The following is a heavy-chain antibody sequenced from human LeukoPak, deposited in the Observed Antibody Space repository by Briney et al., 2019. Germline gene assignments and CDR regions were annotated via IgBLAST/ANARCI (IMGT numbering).Heavy chain of an antibody. D-gene: IGHD7-27*01. CDR3: ARGSTGDKSNN. CDR1: GGSISSGGYY. V-gene: IGHV4-31*03. J-gene: IGHJ4*02. CDR2: IYYSGTT. Sequence: SETLSLTCTVSGGSISSGGYYWSWIRQLPGRGLEWIGYIYYSGTTSYNPSLKSRLTISLDTSENQFSLKLSSVTAADTAVYYCARGSTGDKSNNWGQGTLVTVSS.